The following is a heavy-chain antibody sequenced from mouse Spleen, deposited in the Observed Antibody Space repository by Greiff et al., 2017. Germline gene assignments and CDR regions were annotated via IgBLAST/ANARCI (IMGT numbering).Heavy chain of an antibody. CDR3: ASLYGNPAWFAY. CDR2: INSDGGST. CDR1: EYEFPSHD. V-gene: IGHV5-2*01. D-gene: IGHD2-1*01. Sequence: EVMLVESGGGLVQPGESLKLSCESNEYEFPSHDMSWVRKTPEKRLELVAAINSDGGSTYYPDTMERRFIISRDNTKKTLYLQMSSLRSEDTALYYCASLYGNPAWFAYWGQGTLVTVSA. J-gene: IGHJ3*01.